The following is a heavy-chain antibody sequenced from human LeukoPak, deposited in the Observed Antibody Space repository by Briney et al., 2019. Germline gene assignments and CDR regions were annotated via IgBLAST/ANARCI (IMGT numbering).Heavy chain of an antibody. CDR3: AREMRDILTGYYTEYYFDY. Sequence: GGSLRLSCAASGFTFSTYEMKWVRQAPGKGLEWVSGINWNGGSTGYADSVKGRFTISRDNAKNSLYLQMNSLRAEDTALYYCAREMRDILTGYYTEYYFDYWGQGTLVTVSS. J-gene: IGHJ4*02. V-gene: IGHV3-20*04. CDR1: GFTFSTYE. CDR2: INWNGGST. D-gene: IGHD3-9*01.